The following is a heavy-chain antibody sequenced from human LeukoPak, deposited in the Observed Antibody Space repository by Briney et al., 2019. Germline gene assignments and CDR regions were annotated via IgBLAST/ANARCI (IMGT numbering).Heavy chain of an antibody. CDR1: GGSISSGDYY. CDR2: IYYSGST. Sequence: SETLSLTCTVSGGSISSGDYYWSWIRQPPGKGLEWIGYIYYSGSTNYNPSLKSRVTISVDTSKNQFSLKLSSVTAADTAVYYCARGCYDFWSGYYRSNWFDPWGQGTLVTVSS. D-gene: IGHD3-3*01. J-gene: IGHJ5*02. V-gene: IGHV4-61*08. CDR3: ARGCYDFWSGYYRSNWFDP.